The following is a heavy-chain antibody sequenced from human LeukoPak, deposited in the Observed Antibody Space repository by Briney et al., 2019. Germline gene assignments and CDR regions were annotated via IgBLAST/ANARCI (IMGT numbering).Heavy chain of an antibody. CDR2: IKQDGSEK. V-gene: IGHV3-7*01. CDR1: GFTFSSYW. CDR3: ARGSANRYHLYIDF. D-gene: IGHD3-16*02. Sequence: PGGSLRLSCAASGFTFSSYWMSWVRQAPGKGLEWVASIKQDGSEKYYVDSVKGRFTISRDNSKNSPYLQMSSLRAEDTAVYICARGSANRYHLYIDFWGQGTLVTVSS. J-gene: IGHJ4*02.